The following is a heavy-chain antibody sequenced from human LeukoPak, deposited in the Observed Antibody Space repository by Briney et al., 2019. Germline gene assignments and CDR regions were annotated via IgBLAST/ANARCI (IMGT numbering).Heavy chain of an antibody. V-gene: IGHV3-23*01. CDR2: ISASGGST. CDR1: GFTFNSYA. D-gene: IGHD1-26*01. CDR3: ARDILSGSYSI. Sequence: GGSLRLSCAASGFTFNSYAMSWVRQAPGKGLEWVSIISASGGSTYYADSVKGRFTISRDNSKNTLYLQMNSLRAEDTAVYYCARDILSGSYSIWGQGTMVTVSS. J-gene: IGHJ3*02.